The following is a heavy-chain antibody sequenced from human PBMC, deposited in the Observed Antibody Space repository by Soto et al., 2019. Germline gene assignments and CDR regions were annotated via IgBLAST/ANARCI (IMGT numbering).Heavy chain of an antibody. CDR2: INHSGST. CDR1: GGAFRGYY. J-gene: IGHJ6*02. V-gene: IGHV4-34*01. CDR3: VRHYYYYGMDV. Sequence: LEILSLTYGVYGGAFRGYYWSWIRQPPGKGLEWIGEINHSGSTNYNPSLKSRVTISVDTSKNQFSLKLSSVTAADTAVYYCVRHYYYYGMDVLGQGTTVTDS.